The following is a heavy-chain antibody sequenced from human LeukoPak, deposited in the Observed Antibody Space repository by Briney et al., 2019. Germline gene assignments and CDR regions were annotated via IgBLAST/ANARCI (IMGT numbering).Heavy chain of an antibody. J-gene: IGHJ4*02. D-gene: IGHD3-10*01. Sequence: GGSLRLSCAASGSTFSRYWMSWVRLTPEKGLEWVANIKQDGSEKNYVDSVEGRFTISRDNAKNSLYLQMNSLRAEDTAVYYCASAAGWELGYWGQGTLVTVSS. V-gene: IGHV3-7*01. CDR2: IKQDGSEK. CDR1: GSTFSRYW. CDR3: ASAAGWELGY.